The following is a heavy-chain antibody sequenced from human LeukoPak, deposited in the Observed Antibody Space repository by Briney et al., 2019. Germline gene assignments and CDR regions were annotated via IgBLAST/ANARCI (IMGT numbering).Heavy chain of an antibody. CDR1: GGSXSSXDYY. CDR2: IYYSGST. V-gene: IGHV4-30-4*01. CDR3: ARGAMVRGVIPRFDY. D-gene: IGHD3-10*01. J-gene: IGHJ4*02. Sequence: VXGGSXSSXDYYXGWIRQPPGRGLEXIGYIYYSGSTYDNPSLKSRVTISVDTSKNQFSLKLSSVTAADTAVYYCARGAMVRGVIPRFDYWGQGTLVTVSS.